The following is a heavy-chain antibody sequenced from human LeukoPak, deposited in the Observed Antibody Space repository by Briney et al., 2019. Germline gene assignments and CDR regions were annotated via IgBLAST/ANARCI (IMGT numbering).Heavy chain of an antibody. V-gene: IGHV4-4*07. J-gene: IGHJ4*02. CDR2: IYTSGST. CDR1: GGSISSYY. CDR3: ARRDSSGYYSY. D-gene: IGHD3-22*01. Sequence: ASETLSLTCTVSGGSISSYYWSWIRQPAGKGLEWIGRIYTSGSTTYNPSLKSRVTMSVDTSKNQFSLNLNSVTAADTAVYYCARRDSSGYYSYWGQGTLVTVSS.